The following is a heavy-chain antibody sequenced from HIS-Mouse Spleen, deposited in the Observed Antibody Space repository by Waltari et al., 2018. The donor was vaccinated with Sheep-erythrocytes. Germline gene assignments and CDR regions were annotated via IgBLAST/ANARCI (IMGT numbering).Heavy chain of an antibody. V-gene: IGHV3-21*01. CDR3: ARDTGTDAFDI. J-gene: IGHJ3*02. D-gene: IGHD1-1*01. Sequence: EVQLVESGGGLVKPGGSLILSCAASGFTFSSSSMNWVRQAPGKGLEWFSSISSSSSYIYYEDSVKGRFTISRDNAKNSLYLQMNSLRAEDTAVYYCARDTGTDAFDIWGQGTMVTVSS. CDR2: ISSSSSYI. CDR1: GFTFSSSS.